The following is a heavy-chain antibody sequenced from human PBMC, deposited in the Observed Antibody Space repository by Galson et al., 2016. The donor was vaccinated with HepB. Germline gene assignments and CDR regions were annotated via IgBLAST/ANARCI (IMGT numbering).Heavy chain of an antibody. CDR3: ARDRVWGSYGI. J-gene: IGHJ3*02. D-gene: IGHD3-16*01. CDR1: GYTFTSYG. V-gene: IGHV1-18*01. CDR2: ISAYNCNT. Sequence: VKVSCKASGYTFTSYGISWVRQAPGQGLEWMGWISAYNCNTNYAQKLQGRVTMTTDTSTSTAYMELKGLRSDDTAVYYWARDRVWGSYGIWGQGTMVTVSS.